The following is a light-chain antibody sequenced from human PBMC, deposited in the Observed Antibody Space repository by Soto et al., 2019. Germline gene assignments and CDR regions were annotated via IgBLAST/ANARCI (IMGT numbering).Light chain of an antibody. CDR3: QQYEKWPPSIT. Sequence: EIVMTQYPATLAVSLGDRATLSCRAIQSVSSNLAWYQQKPGQAPRLLIYGASTRATGIPARFSGSGSGTDFTLTISSLQSEDFAVYYCQQYEKWPPSITFGQGTRLEIK. CDR1: QSVSSN. CDR2: GAS. V-gene: IGKV3-15*01. J-gene: IGKJ5*01.